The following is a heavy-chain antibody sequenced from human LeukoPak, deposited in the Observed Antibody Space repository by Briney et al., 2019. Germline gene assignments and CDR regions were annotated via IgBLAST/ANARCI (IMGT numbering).Heavy chain of an antibody. CDR1: GGSISSYC. CDR2: IHYSGST. V-gene: IGHV4-59*01. Sequence: SETLSLTCTVSGGSISSYCWSWIRQPPGKGLEWIGYIHYSGSTNYNPSLKSRATISIDTSKNQFSLKLSSVTAAGTAVYYCARGGDSGYDPIDYWGQGTLVTVSS. CDR3: ARGGDSGYDPIDY. D-gene: IGHD5-12*01. J-gene: IGHJ4*02.